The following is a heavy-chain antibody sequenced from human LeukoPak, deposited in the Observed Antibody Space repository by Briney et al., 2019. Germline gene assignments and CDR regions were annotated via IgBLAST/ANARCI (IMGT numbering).Heavy chain of an antibody. CDR1: GYTSTGYY. V-gene: IGHV1-2*02. Sequence: ASVKVSCKASGYTSTGYYMHWVRQAPGQGLEWMGWINPNSGGTNYAQKFQGRVTMTRDTSISTAYMELSRLRSDDTAVYYCARSGYQLVNWFDPWGQGTLVTVSS. CDR3: ARSGYQLVNWFDP. D-gene: IGHD2-2*01. J-gene: IGHJ5*02. CDR2: INPNSGGT.